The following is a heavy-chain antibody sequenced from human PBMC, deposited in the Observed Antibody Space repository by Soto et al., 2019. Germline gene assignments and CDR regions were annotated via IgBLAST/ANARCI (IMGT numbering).Heavy chain of an antibody. J-gene: IGHJ4*02. CDR2: INAGNGNT. CDR3: ARAHKYYYDSSGPLDY. CDR1: GYTFTSYA. Sequence: GASVKVSCKASGYTFTSYAMHWVRQAPGQRLEWMGWINAGNGNTKYSQKFQGRVTITRDTSASTAYMELSSLRSEDTAVYYSARAHKYYYDSSGPLDYWGQGTLVTVSS. V-gene: IGHV1-3*01. D-gene: IGHD3-22*01.